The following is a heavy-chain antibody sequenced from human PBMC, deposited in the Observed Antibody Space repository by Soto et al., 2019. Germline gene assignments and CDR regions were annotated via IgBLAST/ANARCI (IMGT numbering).Heavy chain of an antibody. J-gene: IGHJ6*02. V-gene: IGHV1-58*01. D-gene: IGHD5-18*01. CDR2: IVVGSGNT. Sequence: SVKVSCKACGFTFTSSAVQWVRQARGQRLEWIGWIVVGSGNTNYAQKFQERVTITRDMSTSTAYMELSSLRSEDTAVYYCAAGKRIQLWLKGYYYYGMDVWGQGTTVTVSS. CDR1: GFTFTSSA. CDR3: AAGKRIQLWLKGYYYYGMDV.